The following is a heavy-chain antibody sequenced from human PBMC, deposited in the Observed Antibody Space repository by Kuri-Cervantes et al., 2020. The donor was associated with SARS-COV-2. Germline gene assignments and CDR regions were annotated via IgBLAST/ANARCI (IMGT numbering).Heavy chain of an antibody. V-gene: IGHV4-4*07. D-gene: IGHD6-6*01. CDR2: IYTSGST. J-gene: IGHJ4*02. Sequence: SETLSLTCTVSGGSISSYYWSWIRQPAGKGLEWIGRIYTSGSTNYNPSLKSRVTMSVDTSKNQSSLKLSSVTAADTAVYYCARGASIAARYYFDYWGQGTLVTVSS. CDR1: GGSISSYY. CDR3: ARGASIAARYYFDY.